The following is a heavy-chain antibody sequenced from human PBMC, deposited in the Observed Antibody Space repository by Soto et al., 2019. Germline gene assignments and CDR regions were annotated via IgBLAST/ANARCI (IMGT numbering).Heavy chain of an antibody. CDR1: GGSFSGYC. Sequence: PSETLSLTCAVYGGSFSGYCWSWIRQPPGKGLEWIGEINHSGSTNYNPSLKSRVTISVDTSKNQFSLKLSSVTAADTAVYYCASGPQGDFWSGYFPGYYYYYYMDVWGKGTTVTVSS. J-gene: IGHJ6*03. CDR2: INHSGST. CDR3: ASGPQGDFWSGYFPGYYYYYYMDV. V-gene: IGHV4-34*01. D-gene: IGHD3-3*01.